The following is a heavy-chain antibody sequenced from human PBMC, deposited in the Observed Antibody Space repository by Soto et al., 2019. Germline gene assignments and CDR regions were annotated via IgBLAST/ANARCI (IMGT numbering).Heavy chain of an antibody. J-gene: IGHJ6*03. V-gene: IGHV4-59*12. CDR2: IYYSGST. CDR3: ARADIVVVPAAIADYYYYYYMDV. D-gene: IGHD2-2*01. Sequence: PSETLSLTCTVSGGSISSYYWSWIRQPPGKGLEWIGYIYYSGSTNYNPSLKSRVTISVDTSKNQFSLKLSSVTAADTAVYYCARADIVVVPAAIADYYYYYYMDVWGKGTTVTVSS. CDR1: GGSISSYY.